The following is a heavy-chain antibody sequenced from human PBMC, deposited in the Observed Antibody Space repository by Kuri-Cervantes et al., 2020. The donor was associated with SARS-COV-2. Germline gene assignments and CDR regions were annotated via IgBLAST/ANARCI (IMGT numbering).Heavy chain of an antibody. CDR2: LYYSGST. J-gene: IGHJ3*02. D-gene: IGHD2-21*02. CDR1: GGSISTYY. Sequence: ESLKISCPVPGGSISTYYWSWIRQPPGKGLEWIGYLYYSGSTNYNPSLKSRVTISVDKSKNQFSLKLSSVTAADTAVYYCARDTGYCGGDCSAFDIWGQGTMVTVSS. V-gene: IGHV4-59*12. CDR3: ARDTGYCGGDCSAFDI.